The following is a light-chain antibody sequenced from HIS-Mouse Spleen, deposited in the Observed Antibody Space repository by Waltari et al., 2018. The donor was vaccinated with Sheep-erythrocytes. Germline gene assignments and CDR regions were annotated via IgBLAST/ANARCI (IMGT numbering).Light chain of an antibody. V-gene: IGLV1-40*01. CDR3: QSYDSSLSGWV. CDR2: GNI. CDR1: SSNIGAGSD. Sequence: QSVLTQPPSVSGAPGQRVTSPCTGSSSNIGAGSDVHWCQQLPGTAPKLLVYGNINRPSGVPDRFSGSKSGTSASLAITGLQAEDEADYYCQSYDSSLSGWVFGGGTKLTVL. J-gene: IGLJ3*02.